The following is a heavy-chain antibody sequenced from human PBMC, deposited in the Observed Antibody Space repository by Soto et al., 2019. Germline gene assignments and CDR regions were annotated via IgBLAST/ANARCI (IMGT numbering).Heavy chain of an antibody. V-gene: IGHV4-59*01. D-gene: IGHD2-15*01. CDR3: GRSYRRYCSGGSCYSYYYYYMDV. CDR1: GGSISSYY. J-gene: IGHJ6*03. CDR2: IYYSGSS. Sequence: SETLSLTCTVSGGSISSYYRSWIRQPPGKGLEWIGYIYYSGSSNYNPSHKSRVNISVDTSKNQFSLKMSSVTAADTAVYYCGRSYRRYCSGGSCYSYYYYYMDVWGKGTTVTVSS.